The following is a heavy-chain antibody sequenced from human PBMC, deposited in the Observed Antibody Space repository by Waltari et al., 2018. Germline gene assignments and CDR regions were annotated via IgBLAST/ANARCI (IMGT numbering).Heavy chain of an antibody. D-gene: IGHD6-19*01. J-gene: IGHJ4*02. Sequence: QVQLQESGPRLVKPSGTLSLTCGVSRGSPSNINLWNWIRQAPGEGLEWLGEIYRTGSSNYNPSLKSRLTMSVDRSNSQVSMKLKSVTAADTAVYFCATSSFVAVLDSWGRGTLVTVSS. V-gene: IGHV4-4*02. CDR1: RGSPSNINL. CDR3: ATSSFVAVLDS. CDR2: IYRTGSS.